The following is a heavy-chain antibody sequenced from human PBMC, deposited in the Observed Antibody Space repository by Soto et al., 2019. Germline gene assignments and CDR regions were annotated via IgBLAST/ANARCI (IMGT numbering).Heavy chain of an antibody. J-gene: IGHJ4*02. CDR2: ISGSGDNT. CDR3: AKDPLTVTPYFDY. CDR1: GFTFINYA. Sequence: VQVLESGGCLVQPGGSLRLSCAASGFTFINYAMSSVRQAPGKGLEWVSTISGSGDNTDYVDSVKGRFTTSRDNSKNTRYLQMNSLRAQDTAVYYCAKDPLTVTPYFDYWAQGTLVTVSS. V-gene: IGHV3-23*01. D-gene: IGHD4-17*01.